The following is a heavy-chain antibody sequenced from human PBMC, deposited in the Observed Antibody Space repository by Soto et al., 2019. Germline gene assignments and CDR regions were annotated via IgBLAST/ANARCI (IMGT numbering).Heavy chain of an antibody. CDR3: AIVVVVAATDY. J-gene: IGHJ4*02. D-gene: IGHD2-15*01. CDR1: GFTFSSYS. Sequence: GGSLRLSCAASGFTFSSYSMNWVRQAPGKGLEWVSYISSSSSTIYYADSVKGRFTISRDNAKNSLYLQMNSLRAEDTAVYYCAIVVVVAATDYWGQGTLVTVSS. V-gene: IGHV3-48*01. CDR2: ISSSSSTI.